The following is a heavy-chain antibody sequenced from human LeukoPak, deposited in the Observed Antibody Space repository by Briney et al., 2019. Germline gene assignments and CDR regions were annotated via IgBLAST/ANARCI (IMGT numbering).Heavy chain of an antibody. Sequence: ASVKVSCKASGYTFTSYNIHWVRQAPGQGLEWMGIINPSGGSTNYAQKFHGRVTMTRDTSTSTVYMELSSLRSEDTAVYYCALGKGRKWLLPYGMDVWGQGTTVTVSS. J-gene: IGHJ6*02. CDR3: ALGKGRKWLLPYGMDV. CDR1: GYTFTSYN. V-gene: IGHV1-46*01. D-gene: IGHD3-22*01. CDR2: INPSGGST.